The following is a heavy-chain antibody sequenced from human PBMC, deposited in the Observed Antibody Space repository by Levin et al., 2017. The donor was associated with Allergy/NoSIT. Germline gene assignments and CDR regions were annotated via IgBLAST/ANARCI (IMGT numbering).Heavy chain of an antibody. Sequence: ASETLSLTCAVYGGSFSGYYWSWIRQPPGKGLEWIGEINHSGSTNYNPSLKSRVTISVDTSKNQFSLKLSSVTAADTAVYYCARGPGGRRKNWFDPWGQGTLVTVSS. J-gene: IGHJ5*02. CDR3: ARGPGGRRKNWFDP. CDR2: INHSGST. D-gene: IGHD3-16*01. V-gene: IGHV4-34*01. CDR1: GGSFSGYY.